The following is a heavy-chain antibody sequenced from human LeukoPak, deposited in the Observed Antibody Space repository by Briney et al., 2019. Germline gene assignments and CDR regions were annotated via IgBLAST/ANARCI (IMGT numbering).Heavy chain of an antibody. D-gene: IGHD6-13*01. CDR1: GFTFSSYG. CDR3: AKDPEQLVRFGNSFDY. V-gene: IGHV3-30*18. J-gene: IGHJ4*02. CDR2: ISYDGSNK. Sequence: GGSLRLSCAASGFTFSSYGMHWVRQAPGKGLEWVAVISYDGSNKYYADSVKGRFTISRDNSKNTLYLQMNSLRAEDTAVYYCAKDPEQLVRFGNSFDYWGQGTLVTVSS.